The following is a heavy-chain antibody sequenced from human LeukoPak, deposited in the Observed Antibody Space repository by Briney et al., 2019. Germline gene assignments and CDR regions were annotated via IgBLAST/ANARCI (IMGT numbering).Heavy chain of an antibody. CDR3: ARGRYIVVVPGSIGGPFDY. J-gene: IGHJ4*02. CDR1: GFTFSSSA. Sequence: PGGSLRLSCAASGFTFSSSAMSWVRQAPGKGLEWVSAISNNGGYTYYADSVQGRFTISRDNSKSTLCLQMNSLRAEDTAVYYCARGRYIVVVPGSIGGPFDYWGQGTLVTVSS. V-gene: IGHV3-23*01. CDR2: ISNNGGYT. D-gene: IGHD2-2*01.